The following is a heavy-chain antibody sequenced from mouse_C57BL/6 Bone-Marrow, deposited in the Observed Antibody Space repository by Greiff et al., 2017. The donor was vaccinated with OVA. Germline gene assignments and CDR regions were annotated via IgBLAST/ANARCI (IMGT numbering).Heavy chain of an antibody. Sequence: QVQLKESGAELVKPGASVKMSCKASGYTFTTYPIEWMKQNHGKSLEWIGNFHPSNDDTKYNEKFKGKATLTVEKSSSTVYLELSRLTSDDSAVYYCARPGDYDGDWFAYWGQGTLVTVSA. J-gene: IGHJ3*01. CDR3: ARPGDYDGDWFAY. CDR1: GYTFTTYP. V-gene: IGHV1-47*01. D-gene: IGHD2-4*01. CDR2: FHPSNDDT.